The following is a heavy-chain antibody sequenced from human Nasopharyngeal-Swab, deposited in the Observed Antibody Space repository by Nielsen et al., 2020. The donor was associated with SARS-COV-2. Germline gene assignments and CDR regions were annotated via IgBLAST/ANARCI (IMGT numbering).Heavy chain of an antibody. Sequence: GESLKISCAASGITFSRFDMHWVRQVTGKGLEWVSAIGTAGDTYYPRSVKGRFTISREDARNFLYLQMNSLRAEDTAVYYCARTLSASYMDVWGKGTTVTVSS. CDR1: GITFSRFD. V-gene: IGHV3-13*01. CDR2: IGTAGDT. CDR3: ARTLSASYMDV. J-gene: IGHJ6*03.